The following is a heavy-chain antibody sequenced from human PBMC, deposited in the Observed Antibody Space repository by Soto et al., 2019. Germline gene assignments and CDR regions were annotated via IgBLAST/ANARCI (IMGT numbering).Heavy chain of an antibody. J-gene: IGHJ5*02. V-gene: IGHV1-18*01. CDR2: ISAYNGNT. CDR1: GYTFTSYG. D-gene: IGHD3-10*01. CDR3: ARVEMLWFGEFNVVWFDP. Sequence: ASVKVSCKASGYTFTSYGISWVRQAPGQGLEWMGWISAYNGNTNYAQKLQGRVTMTTDTSTSTAYMELRSLRSDDTAVYYCARVEMLWFGEFNVVWFDPWGQGTLVTVSS.